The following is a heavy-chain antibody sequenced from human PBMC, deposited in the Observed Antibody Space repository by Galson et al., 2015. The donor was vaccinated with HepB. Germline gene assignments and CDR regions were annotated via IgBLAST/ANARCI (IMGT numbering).Heavy chain of an antibody. CDR1: GFTFSNAW. CDR2: IKSKTDGGTT. D-gene: IGHD4-17*01. J-gene: IGHJ4*02. V-gene: IGHV3-15*07. Sequence: SLRLSCAASGFTFSNAWMNWVRQAPGKGLEWVGRIKSKTDGGTTDYAAPVKGRFTISRDDSKNTLYLQMNSLKTEDTAVYYCTTDLLDGDYNFDYWGQGTLVTVSS. CDR3: TTDLLDGDYNFDY.